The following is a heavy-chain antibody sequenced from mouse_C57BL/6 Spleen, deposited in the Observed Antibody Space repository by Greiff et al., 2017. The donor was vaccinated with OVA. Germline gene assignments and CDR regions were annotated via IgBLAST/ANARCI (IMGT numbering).Heavy chain of an antibody. D-gene: IGHD2-3*01. Sequence: VKLMESGAELMKPGASVKLSCKATGYTFTGSWIEWVKQRPGHGLEWIGEILPGSGSTNYNEKFKGKATFTADTSSNTAYMQLRSLTTEDSAIYYCARIYDGYWDWYFDVWGTGTTVTVSS. CDR2: ILPGSGST. CDR1: GYTFTGSW. V-gene: IGHV1-9*01. J-gene: IGHJ1*03. CDR3: ARIYDGYWDWYFDV.